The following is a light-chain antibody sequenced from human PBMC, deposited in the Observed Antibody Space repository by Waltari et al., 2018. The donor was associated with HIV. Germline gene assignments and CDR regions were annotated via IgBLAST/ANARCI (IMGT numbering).Light chain of an antibody. Sequence: SSELAQDPAVSVALGQTVRITCQGDSVRSYYASWYQQKPGQAPVLVVYGENNRPSGITDRFSGSSSGNTASLTIAGAQAEDEADYYCNSRDSSGHWFVGGGTKVTVL. CDR1: SVRSYY. CDR3: NSRDSSGHWF. J-gene: IGLJ2*01. V-gene: IGLV3-19*01. CDR2: GEN.